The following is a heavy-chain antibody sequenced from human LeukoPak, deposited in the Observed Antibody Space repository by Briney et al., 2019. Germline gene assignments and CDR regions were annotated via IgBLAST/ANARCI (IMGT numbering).Heavy chain of an antibody. Sequence: ASVKVSCKASGYTFTSYGISWVRQAPGQGLEWMGWISAYNGNTNYAQKLQGRVTMTTDTSTSTAYMELRSLRSDDTAVYYCARRQSSGWLRHDAFDIWGQGTMVTVSS. D-gene: IGHD6-19*01. CDR2: ISAYNGNT. CDR3: ARRQSSGWLRHDAFDI. J-gene: IGHJ3*02. V-gene: IGHV1-18*01. CDR1: GYTFTSYG.